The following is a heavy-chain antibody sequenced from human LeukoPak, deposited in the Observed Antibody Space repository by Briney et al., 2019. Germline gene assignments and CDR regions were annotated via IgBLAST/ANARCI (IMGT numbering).Heavy chain of an antibody. J-gene: IGHJ6*03. CDR1: GFAFSSYA. Sequence: GGSLRLSCAASGFAFSSYAMSWVRQAPGKGLEWVSAISGSGGSTYYADSVKGRFTISRDNSKNTLYLQMNSLRAEDTAVYYCAKDRIGYSYGPHLVYYMDVWGKGTTVTVSS. CDR2: ISGSGGST. D-gene: IGHD5-18*01. CDR3: AKDRIGYSYGPHLVYYMDV. V-gene: IGHV3-23*01.